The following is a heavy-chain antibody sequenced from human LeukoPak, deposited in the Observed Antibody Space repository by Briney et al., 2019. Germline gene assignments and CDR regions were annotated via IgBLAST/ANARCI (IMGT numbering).Heavy chain of an antibody. CDR1: GFTFSNND. CDR3: AKRYCSGDRCFFDY. CDR2: ISARGGST. Sequence: GGSLRLSCAASGFTFSNNDMHWVRLAPGKGLEWVSVISARGGSTSYADSVKGRFTISGDNSKNTLYLQMNSLRAEDTAVYYCAKRYCSGDRCFFDYWGQGTLVTVSS. J-gene: IGHJ4*02. D-gene: IGHD2-15*01. V-gene: IGHV3-23*01.